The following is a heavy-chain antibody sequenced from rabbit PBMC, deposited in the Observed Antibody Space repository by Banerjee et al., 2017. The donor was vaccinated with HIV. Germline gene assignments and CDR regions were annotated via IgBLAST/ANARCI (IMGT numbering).Heavy chain of an antibody. D-gene: IGHD1-1*01. CDR1: GFSFSNKAV. J-gene: IGHJ4*01. CDR2: INAVTGKA. Sequence: QEQLVESGGGLVQPGGSLKLSCTASGFSFSNKAVMCWVRQAPGKGLEWIACINAVTGKAVYASWVNGRFTFSKTSSTTVTLQMTGLTAADTATYFCARDLDAVIGWNFGWWGPGTLVTVS. CDR3: ARDLDAVIGWNFGW. V-gene: IGHV1S45*01.